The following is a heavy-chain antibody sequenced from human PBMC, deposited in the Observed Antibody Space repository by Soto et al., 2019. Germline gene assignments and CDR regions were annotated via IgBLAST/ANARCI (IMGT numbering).Heavy chain of an antibody. CDR2: IYYSGST. CDR3: ARPIAVAGTGSDKDV. D-gene: IGHD6-19*01. CDR1: GGSISSSSYY. Sequence: SETLSLTCTVSGGSISSSSYYWGWIRQPPGKGLEWIGSIYYSGSTYYNPSLKSRVTISVDTSKNQFSLKLSSVTAADTAVYYCARPIAVAGTGSDKDVWGQGTTVTVSS. V-gene: IGHV4-39*01. J-gene: IGHJ6*02.